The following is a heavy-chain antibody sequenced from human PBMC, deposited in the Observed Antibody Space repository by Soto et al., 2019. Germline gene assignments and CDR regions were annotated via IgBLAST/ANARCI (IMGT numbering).Heavy chain of an antibody. D-gene: IGHD2-21*02. CDR3: ARGGHIAVVTDSFDS. J-gene: IGHJ4*01. CDR1: GYPFNTYY. Sequence: ASVKVSCKSSGYPFNTYYLHWVRQAPGQGLEWMGMIHPSGGGSTYAQKFLGRVTMTMDSSASTVFMELTSLRSADTAVYYCARGGHIAVVTDSFDSWG. CDR2: IHPSGGGS. V-gene: IGHV1-46*02.